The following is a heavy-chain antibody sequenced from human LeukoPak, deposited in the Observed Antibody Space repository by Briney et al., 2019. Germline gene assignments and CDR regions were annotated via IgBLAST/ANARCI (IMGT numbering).Heavy chain of an antibody. CDR1: GFTFSSYS. V-gene: IGHV3-23*01. Sequence: GGSLRLSCAASGFTFSSYSMSWVRQAPGKGLEWVSAISGSGDSTYYADSVKGRFTISRDNSKNTLYLQMNSLRVEDTAVYYCAKDRGIISDYWGQGTLVTVSS. CDR2: ISGSGDST. D-gene: IGHD3-10*01. CDR3: AKDRGIISDY. J-gene: IGHJ4*02.